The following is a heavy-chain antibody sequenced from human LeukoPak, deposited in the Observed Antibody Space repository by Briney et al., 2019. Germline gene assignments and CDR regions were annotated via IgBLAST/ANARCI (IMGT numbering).Heavy chain of an antibody. V-gene: IGHV3-33*03. CDR2: IWFDGSET. Sequence: GGSLRLSCAASGFTFSDYAMNWVRQAPGKGLEWVAVIWFDGSETYYADSVMGRFTISRDKSKNTLFLQMNSLRADDTAVYYCAKDNMDTSSCLDYWGRGTLVTVSS. J-gene: IGHJ4*02. CDR1: GFTFSDYA. D-gene: IGHD5-18*01. CDR3: AKDNMDTSSCLDY.